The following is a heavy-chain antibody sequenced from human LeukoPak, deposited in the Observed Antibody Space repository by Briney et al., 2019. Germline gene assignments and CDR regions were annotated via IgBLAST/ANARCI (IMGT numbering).Heavy chain of an antibody. J-gene: IGHJ3*02. Sequence: PGESLRLSCAASGFTFNHAWMSWVRQAPGKGLEWIGLIKSKTDGETTDYAASVKGRFTVSRDDSQNTVYLQMNSLKTEDTAVYYCTTAKMTMIVPIWGQGTMVTVSS. D-gene: IGHD3-22*01. V-gene: IGHV3-15*01. CDR2: IKSKTDGETT. CDR3: TTAKMTMIVPI. CDR1: GFTFNHAW.